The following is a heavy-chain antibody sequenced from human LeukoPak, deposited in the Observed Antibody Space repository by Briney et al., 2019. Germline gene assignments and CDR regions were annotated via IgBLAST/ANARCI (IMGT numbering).Heavy chain of an antibody. CDR3: ARESWQWHYMDV. D-gene: IGHD6-19*01. J-gene: IGHJ6*03. CDR2: ISSSSSYI. Sequence: PGGSLRLSCAASGFTFSNYWMGWVRQAPGKGLEWVSSISSSSSYIYYADSVKGRFTISRDNAKNSLYLQMNSLRAEDTAVYYCARESWQWHYMDVWGKGTTVTVSS. CDR1: GFTFSNYW. V-gene: IGHV3-21*01.